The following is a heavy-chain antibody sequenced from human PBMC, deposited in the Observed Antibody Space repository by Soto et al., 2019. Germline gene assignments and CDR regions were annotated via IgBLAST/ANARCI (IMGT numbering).Heavy chain of an antibody. J-gene: IGHJ4*02. Sequence: GSGPTLVNPTQTLTLTCTFSGFSLSTSGMCVSWIRQPPGKALEWLALIDWDDDKYYSTSLKTRLTISKDTSKNQVVLTMTNMDPVDTATYYCARTWIQEGSPPYYFDYWGQGTLVTVSS. CDR1: GFSLSTSGMC. CDR3: ARTWIQEGSPPYYFDY. V-gene: IGHV2-70*01. CDR2: IDWDDDK. D-gene: IGHD5-18*01.